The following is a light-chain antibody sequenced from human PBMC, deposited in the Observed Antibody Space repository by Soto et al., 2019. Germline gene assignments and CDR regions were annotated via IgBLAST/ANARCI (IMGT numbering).Light chain of an antibody. CDR3: SSYTSSSTYV. Sequence: QSALTQPASVSGSPGQSITISCTGTSSDVGAYNYVSWYQQHPGKAPKLIIHEVRNRPSGVSDRFFGSKSDNTASLTISGLQVEDEADYYCSSYTSSSTYVFGTGTKVTVL. J-gene: IGLJ1*01. V-gene: IGLV2-14*01. CDR2: EVR. CDR1: SSDVGAYNY.